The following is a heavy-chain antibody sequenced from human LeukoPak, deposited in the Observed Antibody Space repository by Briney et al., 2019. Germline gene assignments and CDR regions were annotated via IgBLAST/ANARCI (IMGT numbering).Heavy chain of an antibody. D-gene: IGHD6-13*01. V-gene: IGHV4-30-4*01. CDR1: GGSISSGDYY. J-gene: IGHJ4*02. CDR3: AGENYGYSSLYY. Sequence: SETLSLTCTVSGGSISSGDYYWSWIRQPPGKGLEWIGYVYYSGSTYYNPSLKSRVTISVDTSKNQFSLKLSSVTAADTAVYYCAGENYGYSSLYYWGQGTLVTVSS. CDR2: VYYSGST.